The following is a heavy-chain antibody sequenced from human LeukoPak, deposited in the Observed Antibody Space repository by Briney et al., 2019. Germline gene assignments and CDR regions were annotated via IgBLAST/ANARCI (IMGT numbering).Heavy chain of an antibody. CDR2: ISYDGSNK. D-gene: IGHD6-13*01. CDR3: ARAPYSSSWYLDY. CDR1: GFTFSSYG. V-gene: IGHV3-30*03. J-gene: IGHJ4*02. Sequence: VGSLRLSCAASGFTFSSYGMHWVRQAPGKGLEWVAVISYDGSNKYYADSVKGRFTISRDNSKNTLYLQMNSLRAEDTAVYYCARAPYSSSWYLDYWGQGTLVTVSS.